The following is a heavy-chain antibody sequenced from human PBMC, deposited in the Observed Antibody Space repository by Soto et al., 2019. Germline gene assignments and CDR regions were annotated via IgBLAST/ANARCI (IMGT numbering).Heavy chain of an antibody. J-gene: IGHJ4*02. Sequence: GGCLGLACAASGFTLRIYWVGWVLQAPGKGLEWVANIKQDGSEKYYVDSVKGRFTISRDNAKNSLYLQMNSLRGEDTAVYYCARGLRFAVDYFDYWGQGTLVTVSS. CDR1: GFTLRIYW. CDR3: ARGLRFAVDYFDY. D-gene: IGHD2-15*01. CDR2: IKQDGSEK. V-gene: IGHV3-7*02.